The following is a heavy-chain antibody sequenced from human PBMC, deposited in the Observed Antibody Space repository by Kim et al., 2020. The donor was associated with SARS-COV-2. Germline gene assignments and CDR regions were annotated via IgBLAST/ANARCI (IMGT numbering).Heavy chain of an antibody. V-gene: IGHV3-7*01. CDR1: GFTFSSYW. D-gene: IGHD3-9*01. Sequence: GGSLRLSCAASGFTFSSYWMSWVRQAPGKGLEWVANIKQDGSEKYYVDSVKGRFTISRDNAKNSLYLQMNSLRAEDTAVYYCARDPRYYDILTGYYGAAFDIWGKGTMVTVSS. CDR2: IKQDGSEK. J-gene: IGHJ3*02. CDR3: ARDPRYYDILTGYYGAAFDI.